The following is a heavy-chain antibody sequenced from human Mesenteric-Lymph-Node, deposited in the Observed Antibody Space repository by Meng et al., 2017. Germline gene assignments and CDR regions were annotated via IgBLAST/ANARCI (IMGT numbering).Heavy chain of an antibody. J-gene: IGHJ3*02. Sequence: LSLTCAASGFTFSSYSMNWVRQAPGKGLEWVSGIKSSGGGSYYADSVQGRFTISRDDSKNTLYLQMNSLRAEDTAVYYCAKSPAGGAGSYSAFDIWGQGTMVTVSS. CDR3: AKSPAGGAGSYSAFDI. CDR2: IKSSGGGS. D-gene: IGHD3-10*01. V-gene: IGHV3-23*01. CDR1: GFTFSSYS.